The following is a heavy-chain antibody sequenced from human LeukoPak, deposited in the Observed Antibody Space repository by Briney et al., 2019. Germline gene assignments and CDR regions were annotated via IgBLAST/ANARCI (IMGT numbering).Heavy chain of an antibody. CDR3: ARDLVCGSSSSGGYFDY. CDR2: ISAYNGNT. CDR1: GYTFTSYG. D-gene: IGHD6-6*01. J-gene: IGHJ4*02. Sequence: GASVKVSCKASGYTFTSYGISWVRQAPGQGLEWMGWISAYNGNTNYAQKLQGRVTMTTDTSTSTAYMELRSLTSDDTAGYYCARDLVCGSSSSGGYFDYWGQGTLVTVSS. V-gene: IGHV1-18*01.